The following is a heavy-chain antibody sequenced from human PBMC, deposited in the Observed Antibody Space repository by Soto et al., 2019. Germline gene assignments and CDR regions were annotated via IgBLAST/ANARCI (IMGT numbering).Heavy chain of an antibody. CDR2: ISGSGSNT. J-gene: IGHJ4*02. D-gene: IGHD3-16*01. Sequence: EVQLLESGGGLVQPGGSLRLSCVTSGFSFSPYAMSWVRQAPGKGLEWVSGISGSGSNTYYADSVKGRFTISRDNSRNTMFLQMKSLRAEDAAIYFCARGARLHFDIWGQGTLVTVSS. CDR1: GFSFSPYA. V-gene: IGHV3-23*01. CDR3: ARGARLHFDI.